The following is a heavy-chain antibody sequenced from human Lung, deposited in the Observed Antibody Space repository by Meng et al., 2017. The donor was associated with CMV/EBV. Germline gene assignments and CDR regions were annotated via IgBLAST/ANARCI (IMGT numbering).Heavy chain of an antibody. D-gene: IGHD5-12*01. J-gene: IGHJ4*02. CDR3: ASGLATYHFDY. V-gene: IGHV3-7*01. CDR2: IKQDGSEK. Sequence: LSCAASGFTFSSYWMGWVRQAPGKGLEWVANIKQDGSEKYYVDSVKGRFTISRDNAKNSLYLQMNSLRAEDTAVYYCASGLATYHFDYWGQGTLVTVSS. CDR1: GFTFSSYW.